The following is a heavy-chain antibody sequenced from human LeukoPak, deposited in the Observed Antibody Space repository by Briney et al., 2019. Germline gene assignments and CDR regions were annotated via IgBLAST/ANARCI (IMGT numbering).Heavy chain of an antibody. CDR3: ARGLSYAVAYGDY. CDR1: GFIFSDYW. CDR2: INRDGTGT. J-gene: IGHJ4*02. D-gene: IGHD6-19*01. V-gene: IGHV3-74*01. Sequence: GGSLRLSCAPSGFIFSDYWFHWVRQTPGQGLVWVAAINRDGTGTSHADSVRGRFTVSRDNAKNTLYLQLNSLRADDMAVYYCARGLSYAVAYGDYWGQGTLVTVSS.